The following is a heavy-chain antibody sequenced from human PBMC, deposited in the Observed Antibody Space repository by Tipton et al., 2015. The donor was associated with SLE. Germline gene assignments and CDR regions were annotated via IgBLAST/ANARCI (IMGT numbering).Heavy chain of an antibody. CDR3: ARDKGTVVVLHAFDT. CDR2: IYYSGST. J-gene: IGHJ3*02. D-gene: IGHD3-22*01. CDR1: GGSFSGYY. Sequence: TLSLTCAVYGGSFSGYYWSWIRQPPGKGLEWIGYIYYSGSTYYNPSLKSRVTISVDTSKNQFSLKLSSVTAADTAVYYCARDKGTVVVLHAFDTWGQGTMVTVSS. V-gene: IGHV4-34*01.